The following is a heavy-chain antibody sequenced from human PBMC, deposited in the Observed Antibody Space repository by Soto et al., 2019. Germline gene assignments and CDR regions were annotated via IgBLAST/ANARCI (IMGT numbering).Heavy chain of an antibody. J-gene: IGHJ4*02. CDR3: ARGLGTTGYYYGLDF. Sequence: PGGSLRLSCASSGFTVNNNYMSLVRQDPGKGLEWVSIIYSGGSTYYADSVKGRFSTSRDISKNMLFLQMNSLRAEDTAVYYCARGLGTTGYYYGLDFWGQGTLVTVSS. D-gene: IGHD3-22*01. V-gene: IGHV3-66*01. CDR2: IYSGGST. CDR1: GFTVNNNY.